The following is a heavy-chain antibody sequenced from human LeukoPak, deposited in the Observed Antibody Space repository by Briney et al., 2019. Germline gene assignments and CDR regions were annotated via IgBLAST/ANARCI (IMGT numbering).Heavy chain of an antibody. J-gene: IGHJ4*02. D-gene: IGHD3-22*01. V-gene: IGHV3-21*01. CDR3: ASLEYYYDSSGYYLDF. CDR2: ISSSSGYI. Sequence: GRSLRLSCAASGFSFGDYSMSWVRQAPGKGLERVSSISSSSGYIYYADSVKGRFTISRDNAKNSLYLQMNSLRAEDTALYYCASLEYYYDSSGYYLDFWGQGTLVTVSS. CDR1: GFSFGDYS.